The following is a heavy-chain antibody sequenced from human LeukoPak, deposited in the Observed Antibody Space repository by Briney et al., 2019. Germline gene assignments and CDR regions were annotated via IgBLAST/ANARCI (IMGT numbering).Heavy chain of an antibody. CDR2: ISWNSGSI. Sequence: GGSLRLSCAASGFTFDDYAMHWVRQAPGKGLEWVSGISWNSGSIGYADSVKGRFTISRDNAKNSLYLQMNSLRAEDTALYYCARCLGYCSGGSCFYWYFDLWGRGTLVTVSS. D-gene: IGHD2-15*01. J-gene: IGHJ2*01. CDR1: GFTFDDYA. V-gene: IGHV3-9*01. CDR3: ARCLGYCSGGSCFYWYFDL.